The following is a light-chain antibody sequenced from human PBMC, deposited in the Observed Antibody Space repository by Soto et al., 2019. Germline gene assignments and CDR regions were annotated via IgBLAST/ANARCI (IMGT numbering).Light chain of an antibody. J-gene: IGKJ1*01. CDR2: GAS. V-gene: IGKV3-15*01. CDR3: QQYNNWPRT. CDR1: QSVSNN. Sequence: EVGLSLSPGTLSLSPGERVTLSCRASQSVSNNYLAWYQQKPGQAPRLLIYGASTRATGIPARFSGSGSGTEFTLTIISLQSEDFAVYYCQQYNNWPRTFGQGTNVDIK.